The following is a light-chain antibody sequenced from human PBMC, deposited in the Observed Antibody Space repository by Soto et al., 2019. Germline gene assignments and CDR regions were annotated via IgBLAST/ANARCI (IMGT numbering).Light chain of an antibody. CDR2: DVS. CDR1: RSDVGGYNF. J-gene: IGLJ2*01. CDR3: SSYTTSNTHVV. Sequence: QSVLTQPASVSGSPGQSITISCTGTRSDVGGYNFVSWYQQYPGKAPRLMIYDVSNRPSGVSNRFSGSKSGNTASLTISGLQAEDEADYYCSSYTTSNTHVVFGGGTKLTVL. V-gene: IGLV2-14*01.